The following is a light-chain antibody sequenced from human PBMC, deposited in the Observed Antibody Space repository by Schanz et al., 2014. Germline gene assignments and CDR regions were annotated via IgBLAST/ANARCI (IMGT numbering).Light chain of an antibody. CDR3: MQALEAPRT. J-gene: IGKJ1*01. V-gene: IGKV2-28*01. CDR2: LGS. Sequence: DIVMTQSPLSLPVTPGEPASISCRSSQSLLQSNGYNYVDWYLQKPGQSPQLLIYLGSSRASGVPDRFSGSGSGTYFTLKISRVEAEDVGVYYCMQALEAPRTFGQGTNVEIK. CDR1: QSLLQSNGYNY.